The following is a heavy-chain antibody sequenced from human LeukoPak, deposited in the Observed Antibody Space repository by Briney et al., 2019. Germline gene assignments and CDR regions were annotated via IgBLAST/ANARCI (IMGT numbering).Heavy chain of an antibody. Sequence: ASVKVSCKASGYTFTGYNIHWVRQAPGQGLEWMGWINPKSGGANYAQKFQGRVTMTTETSTSTAYMDLRGLRSDDTAVYYCARGYDYGDYVGDFDYWGQGTLVTVSS. CDR1: GYTFTGYN. V-gene: IGHV1-2*02. CDR3: ARGYDYGDYVGDFDY. J-gene: IGHJ4*02. CDR2: INPKSGGA. D-gene: IGHD4-17*01.